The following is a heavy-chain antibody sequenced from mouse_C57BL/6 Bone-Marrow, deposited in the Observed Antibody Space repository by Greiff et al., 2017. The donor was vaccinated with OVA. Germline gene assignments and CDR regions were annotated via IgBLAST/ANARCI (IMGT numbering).Heavy chain of an antibody. J-gene: IGHJ4*01. V-gene: IGHV1-69*01. Sequence: QVQLQQPGAELVMPGASVKLSCKASGYTFTSYWMHWVKQRPGQGLEWIGEIDPSDSYTNYNQKFKGKSTLTVDKSSSTAYMQLSSLTSEDSADYYCARDYYAMDYWGQGTSVTVSA. CDR2: IDPSDSYT. CDR1: GYTFTSYW. CDR3: ARDYYAMDY.